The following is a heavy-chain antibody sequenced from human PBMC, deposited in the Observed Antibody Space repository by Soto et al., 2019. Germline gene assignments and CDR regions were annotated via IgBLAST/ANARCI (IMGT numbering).Heavy chain of an antibody. CDR1: GGSISSYY. CDR3: AGHHYYYGSGSYYNYYYYYMDV. CDR2: IYYSGST. J-gene: IGHJ6*03. Sequence: SETLSLTCTVSGGSISSYYWSWIRQPPGKGLEWIGYIYYSGSTNYNPSLKSRVTISVDTSKTQFSLKLSSVTAADTAVYYCAGHHYYYGSGSYYNYYYYYMDVWGKGTTVTVSS. D-gene: IGHD3-10*01. V-gene: IGHV4-59*08.